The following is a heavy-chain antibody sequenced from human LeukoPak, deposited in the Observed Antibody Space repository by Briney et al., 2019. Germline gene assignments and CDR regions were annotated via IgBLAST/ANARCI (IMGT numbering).Heavy chain of an antibody. D-gene: IGHD2-8*01. CDR3: VRNNAMDV. CDR2: VNRDGSVT. J-gene: IGHJ6*02. CDR1: GFTLSNHW. Sequence: PGGSLRLSCAASGFTLSNHWMTWVRRVPGRGPEWVANVNRDGSVTYYLDSVKGRFTISRDNAKNSLYLQMNSLRAEDTALYYCVRNNAMDVWGQGTTVIVSS. V-gene: IGHV3-7*03.